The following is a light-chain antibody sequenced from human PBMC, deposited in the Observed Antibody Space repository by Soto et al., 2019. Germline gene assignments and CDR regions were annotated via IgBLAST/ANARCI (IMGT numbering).Light chain of an antibody. V-gene: IGLV2-23*02. J-gene: IGLJ1*01. CDR1: SSDVGSYNL. CDR3: CSYAGSSTPYV. CDR2: EVS. Sequence: LTQPASVSGSPGQSITISCTGTSSDVGSYNLASWYQQHPGKAPKLMIYEVSKRPSGVSNRFSGSKSGNTASLTISGLQAEDEADYYCCSYAGSSTPYVFGTGTKVTVL.